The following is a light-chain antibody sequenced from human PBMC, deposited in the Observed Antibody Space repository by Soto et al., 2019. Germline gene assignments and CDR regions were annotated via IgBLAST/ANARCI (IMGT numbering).Light chain of an antibody. CDR2: DTS. V-gene: IGKV3-20*01. J-gene: IGKJ4*01. CDR3: QQYGSSPLT. CDR1: QSVSSY. Sequence: EIVLTQSPGTLSLSVGERVTLSCRASQSVSSYLAWYQQTPGQAPRLLIYDTSNRATGTPDRFSGSGSGTEFTLTISRLEPVDFTVYYCQQYGSSPLTFGGGTTVEIK.